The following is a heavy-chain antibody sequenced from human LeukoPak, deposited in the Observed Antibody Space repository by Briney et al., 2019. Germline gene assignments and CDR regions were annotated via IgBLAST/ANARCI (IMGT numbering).Heavy chain of an antibody. CDR2: ISYDRSNE. V-gene: IGHV3-30*04. CDR3: ASSSWNGVGLDY. Sequence: GRSLRLSCAASGFTFSSYAMHWVRQAPGKGLEWVAVISYDRSNEYYADSVKGRFTISRDNSKNTLYLQMNSLRAEDTAVYYCASSSWNGVGLDYWGQGTLVTVSS. CDR1: GFTFSSYA. J-gene: IGHJ4*02. D-gene: IGHD1-1*01.